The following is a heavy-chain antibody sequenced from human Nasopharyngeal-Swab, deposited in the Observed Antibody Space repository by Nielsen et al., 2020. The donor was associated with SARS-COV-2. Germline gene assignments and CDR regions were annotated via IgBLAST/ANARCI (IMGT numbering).Heavy chain of an antibody. CDR1: GGSFNEYY. V-gene: IGHV4-34*01. CDR2: INHSDRT. D-gene: IGHD5-12*01. Sequence: SETLSLTCGVSGGSFNEYYWSWIRQSPDKGLEWIGEINHSDRTIYNPSLKSRLTISVDTSKSQFSLELRSVTATDTAVYYCARSTWIPLDSWGPGTLVIVSS. J-gene: IGHJ4*02. CDR3: ARSTWIPLDS.